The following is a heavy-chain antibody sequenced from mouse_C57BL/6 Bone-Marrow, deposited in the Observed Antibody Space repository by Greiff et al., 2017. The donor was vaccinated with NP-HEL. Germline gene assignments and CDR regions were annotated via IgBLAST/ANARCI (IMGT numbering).Heavy chain of an antibody. CDR2: INYDGSST. Sequence: EVKVVESEGGLVQPGSSMKLSCTASGFTFSDYYMAWVRQVPEKGLEWVANINYDGSSTYYPAHLKSRFIISRDNASNILYLQMSSLKSEDTATYYCTREGGLRRRTYAMDYWGQGTSVTVSS. CDR3: TREGGLRRRTYAMDY. V-gene: IGHV5-16*01. J-gene: IGHJ4*01. CDR1: GFTFSDYY. D-gene: IGHD2-4*01.